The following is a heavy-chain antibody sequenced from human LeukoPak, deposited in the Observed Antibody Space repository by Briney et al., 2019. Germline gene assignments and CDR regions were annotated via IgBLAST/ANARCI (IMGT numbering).Heavy chain of an antibody. CDR3: ARGWELWYFDY. J-gene: IGHJ4*02. CDR2: INPNSGGT. CDR1: GYTFTSYY. V-gene: IGHV1-2*06. D-gene: IGHD1-26*01. Sequence: GASVKVSCKASGYTFTSYYMHWVRQAPGLGLEWMGRINPNSGGTNYAQKFQGRVTMTRDTSISTAYMELSRLRSDDTAVYYCARGWELWYFDYWGQGTLVTVSS.